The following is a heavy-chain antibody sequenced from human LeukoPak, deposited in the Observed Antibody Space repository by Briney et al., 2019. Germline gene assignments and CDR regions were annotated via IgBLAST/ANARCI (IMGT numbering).Heavy chain of an antibody. J-gene: IGHJ4*02. Sequence: SETLSLTCAVYGGSFSGYYWSWIRQPPGKGLEWIGEINHSGSTNYNPSLKSRVTMSVDTSKNQFSLKLSSVTAADTAVYYCARGIAAAGGVDYWGQGTLVTVSS. CDR1: GGSFSGYY. CDR2: INHSGST. D-gene: IGHD6-13*01. V-gene: IGHV4-34*01. CDR3: ARGIAAAGGVDY.